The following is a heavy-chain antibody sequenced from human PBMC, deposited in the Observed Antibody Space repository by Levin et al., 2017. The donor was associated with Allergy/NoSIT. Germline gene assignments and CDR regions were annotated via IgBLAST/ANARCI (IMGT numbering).Heavy chain of an antibody. D-gene: IGHD6-13*01. J-gene: IGHJ3*02. V-gene: IGHV3-74*01. Sequence: GGSLRLSCAASGFTFSSYWMHWVHQAPGKGLVWVSRINSDGSSTACADSVKGRFTISRDNAKNTLYLQMNSLRADDTAVYYCAGESRSAFDIWGQGTMVTVSS. CDR1: GFTFSSYW. CDR2: INSDGSST. CDR3: AGESRSAFDI.